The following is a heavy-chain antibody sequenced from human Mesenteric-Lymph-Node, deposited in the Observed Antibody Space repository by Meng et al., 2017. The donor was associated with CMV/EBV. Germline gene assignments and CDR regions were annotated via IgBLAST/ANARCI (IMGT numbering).Heavy chain of an antibody. J-gene: IGHJ4*02. D-gene: IGHD6-6*01. CDR3: ARGWIYSTSSSSTYFFDY. Sequence: SVKVSCKASGGTFSSYAISWVRQAPGQGLEWMGGIIPILGIANYAQKFQGRVTITADKSTSTAYMELSSLRSEDTAVYYCARGWIYSTSSSSTYFFDYWGQGILVTVSS. V-gene: IGHV1-69*10. CDR1: GGTFSSYA. CDR2: IIPILGIA.